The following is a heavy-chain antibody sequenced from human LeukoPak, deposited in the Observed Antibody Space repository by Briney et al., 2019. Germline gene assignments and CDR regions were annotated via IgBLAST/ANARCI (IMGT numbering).Heavy chain of an antibody. V-gene: IGHV1-2*02. CDR2: INPNSGDT. J-gene: IGHJ3*02. CDR1: GYIFTGYY. D-gene: IGHD3-22*01. CDR3: ARYSSGYQDAFDI. Sequence: ASAKVSCKASGYIFTGYYMHWVRQAPGQGLEWMGWINPNSGDTNYAQKFQGRVTMTRDTSISTAYMELSRLRSDDTAVYYCARYSSGYQDAFDIWGQGTMVTVSS.